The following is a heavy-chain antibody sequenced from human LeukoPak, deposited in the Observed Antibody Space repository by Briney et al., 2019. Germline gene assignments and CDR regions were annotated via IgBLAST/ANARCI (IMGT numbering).Heavy chain of an antibody. CDR3: ARVLTGSNRQLDC. J-gene: IGHJ4*02. CDR2: INGDGSAT. CDR1: GFTLPTYR. V-gene: IGHV3-74*01. D-gene: IGHD3-9*01. Sequence: GGSLRLSCAASGFTLPTYRMHWVRQAPGEGLEWVARINGDGSATHYADSVKGRFTISRDNAKNTLYLQMNSLRAEDTAVYFCARVLTGSNRQLDCWGQGTLVTVSS.